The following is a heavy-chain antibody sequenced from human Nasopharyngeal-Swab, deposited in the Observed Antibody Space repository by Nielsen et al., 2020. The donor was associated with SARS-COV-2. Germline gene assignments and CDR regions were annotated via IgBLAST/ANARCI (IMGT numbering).Heavy chain of an antibody. D-gene: IGHD6-6*01. J-gene: IGHJ6*02. Sequence: SETLSLTCTVSGGSISSGSYYWGWIRQPPGKGLEWIGSIYYSGSTYYNPSLKSRVTISVDTSKNQFSLKLSSVTAADMAVYYCARRIAAPGGDGMDVWGQGTTVTVSS. CDR2: IYYSGST. V-gene: IGHV4-39*01. CDR1: GGSISSGSYY. CDR3: ARRIAAPGGDGMDV.